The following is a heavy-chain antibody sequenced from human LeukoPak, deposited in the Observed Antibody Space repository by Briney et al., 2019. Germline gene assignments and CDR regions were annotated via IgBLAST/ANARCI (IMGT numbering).Heavy chain of an antibody. V-gene: IGHV5-51*01. CDR2: IYPGDSDT. CDR3: ARQEWLVTSQTEFDY. Sequence: GESLKISCKGSGYRFTNYWIGWVRQMPGKGLEWMGIIYPGDSDTRYSPSFQGQVTISADKSITTAYLQWSSLKASDTAMYYCARQEWLVTSQTEFDYWGQGTLVTVSS. J-gene: IGHJ4*02. CDR1: GYRFTNYW. D-gene: IGHD6-19*01.